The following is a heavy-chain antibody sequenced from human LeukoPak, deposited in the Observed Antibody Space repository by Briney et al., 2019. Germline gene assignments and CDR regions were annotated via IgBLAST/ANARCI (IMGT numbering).Heavy chain of an antibody. V-gene: IGHV3-23*01. J-gene: IGHJ4*02. Sequence: GGSLRLSCEGSGFTFSIHAMTWVRQAPGKGLEWVAGISNNGGDTFYAESVKGRFTISRDNSKNTVYLQLNSVRGDDTGVYYCAKDFVAATVLLESWGQGTLVTVSS. D-gene: IGHD6-13*01. CDR2: ISNNGGDT. CDR1: GFTFSIHA. CDR3: AKDFVAATVLLES.